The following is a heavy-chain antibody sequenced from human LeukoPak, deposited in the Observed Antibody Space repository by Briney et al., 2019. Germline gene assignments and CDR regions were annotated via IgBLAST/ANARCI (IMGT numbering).Heavy chain of an antibody. V-gene: IGHV4-30-2*01. CDR2: IYQTGTT. Sequence: SVTLSLTCAVSGGSVNSGPYSWSWIRQPPGKGLEWVGYIYQTGTTYYNPSLKSRVAISVDRSKNQFSLNLTSVTAADTAVYYCARGTPTVTTWFDPWGQGILVTVSS. J-gene: IGHJ5*02. D-gene: IGHD4-17*01. CDR3: ARGTPTVTTWFDP. CDR1: GGSVNSGPYS.